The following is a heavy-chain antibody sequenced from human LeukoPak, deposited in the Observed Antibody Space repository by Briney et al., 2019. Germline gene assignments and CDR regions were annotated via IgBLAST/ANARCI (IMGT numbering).Heavy chain of an antibody. V-gene: IGHV4-31*03. Sequence: PSETLSLSCTVSGGSISSGGYYWSWIRQHPGKGLEWIGYIYYSGSTYYNPSLKSRVTISVDTSKNQFSLKLSSVTAADTAVYYCARINTMVRGVIITDYCYGMDVWGQGTTVTVSS. CDR2: IYYSGST. CDR3: ARINTMVRGVIITDYCYGMDV. CDR1: GGSISSGGYY. D-gene: IGHD3-10*01. J-gene: IGHJ6*02.